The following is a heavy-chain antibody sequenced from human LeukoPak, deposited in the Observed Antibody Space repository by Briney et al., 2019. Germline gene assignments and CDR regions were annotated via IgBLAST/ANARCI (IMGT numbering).Heavy chain of an antibody. V-gene: IGHV3-23*01. Sequence: GGSLRLSCAASGFTFNTYAITWVRQPPGKGLEWVSAISGSGGSTYYADSVKGRFTISRDNSKNTLYLQMNSLRAEDTAVYYCAKRAALEYSSSWSYFDYWGQGTLVTVSS. CDR1: GFTFNTYA. CDR3: AKRAALEYSSSWSYFDY. J-gene: IGHJ4*02. D-gene: IGHD6-13*01. CDR2: ISGSGGST.